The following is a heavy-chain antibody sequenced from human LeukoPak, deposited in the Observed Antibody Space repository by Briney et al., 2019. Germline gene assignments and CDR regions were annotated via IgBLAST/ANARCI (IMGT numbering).Heavy chain of an antibody. D-gene: IGHD2-2*01. J-gene: IGHJ5*02. V-gene: IGHV1-2*06. Sequence: EASVKVSCKASGYTFTGYYMHWVRQAPGQGLEWMGRINPNSGGTNYAQKFQGRVTMTRDTSISTAYMELSRLRSDDTAVYYCARAPNQNIVVAPAAPFDPWGQGTLVTVSS. CDR1: GYTFTGYY. CDR2: INPNSGGT. CDR3: ARAPNQNIVVAPAAPFDP.